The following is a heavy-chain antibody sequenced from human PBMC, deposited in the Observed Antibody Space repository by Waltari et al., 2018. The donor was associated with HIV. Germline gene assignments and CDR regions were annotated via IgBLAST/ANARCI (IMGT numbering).Heavy chain of an antibody. CDR2: IPCTGGSA. CDR3: AKVYYFDSRGDFLKAPRYDF. Sequence: EAQLLESGGGLVQPGGSLTLSCDALGSVVDDFGSPWVRRVPGEGLEWVLVIPCTGGSAYYADSVNGRFTISSDNSKNTLYLQMISLRVDDTPIYYCAKVYYFDSRGDFLKAPRYDFWGQVALVTVSS. CDR1: GSVVDDFG. D-gene: IGHD3-22*01. V-gene: IGHV3-23*01. J-gene: IGHJ4*02.